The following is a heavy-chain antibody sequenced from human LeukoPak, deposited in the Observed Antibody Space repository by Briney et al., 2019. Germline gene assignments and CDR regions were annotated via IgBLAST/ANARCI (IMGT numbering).Heavy chain of an antibody. CDR2: IIPIFGTA. CDR1: GGTFSSYA. V-gene: IGHV1-69*13. CDR3: ARTPYGGGGWFDY. Sequence: ASVKVSCKASGGTFSSYAISWVRQAPGQGLEWMGGIIPIFGTANYAQKFQGRVTITADESTSTAYMELSSLRSEDTAVYYCARTPYGGGGWFDYWGQGTLVTVSS. D-gene: IGHD4-23*01. J-gene: IGHJ4*02.